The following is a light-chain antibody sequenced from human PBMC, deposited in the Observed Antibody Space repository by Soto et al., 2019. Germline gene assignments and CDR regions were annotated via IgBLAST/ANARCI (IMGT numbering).Light chain of an antibody. V-gene: IGKV3D-15*01. J-gene: IGKJ5*01. Sequence: IVLTQSPATLSVSPWERATLSCRASQSVSSNLAWHRQRPGQAPRLLIYGASTRATGVPARFSGGGSGTEFTLTITSLQSEDFAVYYCQQYNNWPPITFGQGTRLEIK. CDR1: QSVSSN. CDR2: GAS. CDR3: QQYNNWPPIT.